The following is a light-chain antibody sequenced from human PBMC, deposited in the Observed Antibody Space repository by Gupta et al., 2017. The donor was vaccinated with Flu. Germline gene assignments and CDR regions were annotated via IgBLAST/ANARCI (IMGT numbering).Light chain of an antibody. V-gene: IGKV3-20*01. J-gene: IGKJ4*01. CDR1: QSISISY. CDR3: QQFGSSPLT. Sequence: VLTQSPGTLSLSPGERATLSCRTSQSISISYLAWYQQKPGQAPRLLIYGASSRATDIPDRFSGSGSGTDFTLTISRLEPEDFAVYYCQQFGSSPLTFGGGTKLDI. CDR2: GAS.